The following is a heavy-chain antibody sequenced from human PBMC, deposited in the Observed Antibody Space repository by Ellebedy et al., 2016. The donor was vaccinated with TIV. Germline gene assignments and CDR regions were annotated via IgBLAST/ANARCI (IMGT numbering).Heavy chain of an antibody. J-gene: IGHJ4*02. V-gene: IGHV3-15*01. CDR3: TTDWWNDRPWY. CDR2: IKSKADGGTT. D-gene: IGHD1-1*01. Sequence: GESLKISCAASGFTFSSYEMNWVRQAPGKGLEWVGRIKSKADGGTTDYAAPVKGRFTISRDDSKNTLYLQMNSLKTEDTAVYYCTTDWWNDRPWYWGQGTLVTVSS. CDR1: GFTFSSYE.